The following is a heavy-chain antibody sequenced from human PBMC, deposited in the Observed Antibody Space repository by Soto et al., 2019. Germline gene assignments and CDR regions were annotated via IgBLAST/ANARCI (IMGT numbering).Heavy chain of an antibody. CDR3: AKPRAYVDFAGSYDA. V-gene: IGHV3-23*01. J-gene: IGHJ5*02. D-gene: IGHD3-10*02. CDR1: GFTFDDYA. Sequence: EVHLLECGEVLAQRGGSLRLSCAAYGFTFDDYAMNWVRQGPGKELEWVAGIGGRVGNAVYGDSMKRHFTNSRDNAKKTVNFEMYKLRVEETTTYYCAKPRAYVDFAGSYDAWGQGTLVTV. CDR2: IGGRVGNA.